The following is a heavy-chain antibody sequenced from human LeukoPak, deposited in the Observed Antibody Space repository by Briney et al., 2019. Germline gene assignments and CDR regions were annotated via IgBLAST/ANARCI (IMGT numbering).Heavy chain of an antibody. CDR2: ISSSGSTI. CDR1: GFTFSSYE. CDR3: ARTHLGGEVDY. V-gene: IGHV3-48*03. J-gene: IGHJ4*02. Sequence: GGSLRLSCAASGFTFSSYEMNWVRQAPGKGLEWVSYISSSGSTIYYADSVKGRFTISRDNAKNSLYLQMHSLRAEDTAVYYCARTHLGGEVDYWGQGTLVTVSS. D-gene: IGHD3-10*01.